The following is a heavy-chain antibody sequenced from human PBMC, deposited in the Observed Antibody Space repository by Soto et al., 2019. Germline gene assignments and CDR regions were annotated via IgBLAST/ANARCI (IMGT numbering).Heavy chain of an antibody. V-gene: IGHV4-59*01. Sequence: SETLSLTCTVSGGSISSYYWSWIRQPPGKGLEWIGYIYYSGSTNYNPSLKSRVTISVDTSKNRFSLKLSSVTAADTAVYYCARDGITGTTLNWFDPWGQGTLVTVSS. CDR3: ARDGITGTTLNWFDP. D-gene: IGHD1-7*01. CDR1: GGSISSYY. J-gene: IGHJ5*02. CDR2: IYYSGST.